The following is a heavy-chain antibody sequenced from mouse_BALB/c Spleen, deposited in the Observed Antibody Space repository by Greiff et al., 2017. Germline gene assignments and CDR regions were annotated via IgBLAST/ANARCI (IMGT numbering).Heavy chain of an antibody. CDR1: GDSINSGY. D-gene: IGHD1-3*01. CDR2: ICYSGST. Sequence: VQLKESGPSLVKPSQTPSLTCSVTGDSINSGYWNWIRKFPGNKLEYMGYICYSGSTYYNPSLKRRISIIRDTSTNQYYLQLNYVTTEDTATYYCARWGYNSYYAMDYWGQGTSVTGSS. CDR3: ARWGYNSYYAMDY. V-gene: IGHV3-8*02. J-gene: IGHJ4*01.